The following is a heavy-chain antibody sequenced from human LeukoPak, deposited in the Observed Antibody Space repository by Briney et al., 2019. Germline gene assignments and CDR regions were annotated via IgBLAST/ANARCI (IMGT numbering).Heavy chain of an antibody. V-gene: IGHV5-51*01. J-gene: IGHJ5*02. D-gene: IGHD2-15*01. CDR2: IYPGDSDT. CDR1: GYSFTNYW. CDR3: ARSQGYCSGGSCLQGDWFDP. Sequence: GESLKISCKGSGYSFTNYWIGWVRQMPGKGLEWMGIIYPGDSDTRYSPSLQGQVTISADKSISTAYLQWGSLKASDTAMYYCARSQGYCSGGSCLQGDWFDPWGQGTLVTVSS.